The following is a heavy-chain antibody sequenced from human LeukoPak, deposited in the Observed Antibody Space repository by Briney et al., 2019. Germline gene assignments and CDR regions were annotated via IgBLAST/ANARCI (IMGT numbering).Heavy chain of an antibody. CDR3: ARHSGSYNIWGAFDI. V-gene: IGHV1-18*01. D-gene: IGHD3-10*01. CDR2: ISAYNGNT. CDR1: GGTFSTFG. Sequence: ASVKVSCKASGGTFSTFGISWVRQAPGQGLEWMGWISAYNGNTNYAQKLQGRVTMTTDTSTSTAYMELRSLRSDDTAVYYCARHSGSYNIWGAFDIWGQGTMVTVSS. J-gene: IGHJ3*02.